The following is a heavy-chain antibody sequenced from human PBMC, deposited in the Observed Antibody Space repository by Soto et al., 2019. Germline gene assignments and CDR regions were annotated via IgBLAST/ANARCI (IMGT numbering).Heavy chain of an antibody. CDR2: ISDSGST. D-gene: IGHD1-20*01. CDR3: DPDPGGYKGLRTRLFNIADH. V-gene: IGHV3-23*01. J-gene: IGHJ4*02. CDR1: GFAFSNHA. Sequence: GGALRLSCAVSGFAFSNHAMNWVRQAPGKGLEWVSTISDSGSTYYADSVNGRFTISGDNSKKPLCLLMTSLSAADTAVYYGDPDPGGYKGLRTRLFNIADHWGQGSLVTVSS.